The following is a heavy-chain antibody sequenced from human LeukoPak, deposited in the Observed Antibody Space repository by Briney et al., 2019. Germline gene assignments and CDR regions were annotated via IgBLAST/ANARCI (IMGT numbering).Heavy chain of an antibody. Sequence: ASVKVSCKASGYTFTSYDINWERQATGQGLEWMGWMNPNSGNTGYAQKFQGRVTMTRNTSISTAYMELSSLRSEDTAVYYCARRGIRGSSTRRIFGVVYYYYYMDVWGKGTTVTVSS. CDR2: MNPNSGNT. CDR1: GYTFTSYD. D-gene: IGHD3-3*01. V-gene: IGHV1-8*01. J-gene: IGHJ6*03. CDR3: ARRGIRGSSTRRIFGVVYYYYYMDV.